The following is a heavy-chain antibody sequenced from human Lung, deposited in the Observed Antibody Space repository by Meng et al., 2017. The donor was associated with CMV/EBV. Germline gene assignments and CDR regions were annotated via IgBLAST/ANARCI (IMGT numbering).Heavy chain of an antibody. D-gene: IGHD1-26*01. Sequence: GGSXRLXCAASGFTFSNIAMAWVRQAPGKGLEWVSGISNTGGNTYYADSVKGRFTISRDNSKNTLYLQMNSLRAEDTAVYYCAKFRGGIYYVYYFDYCGQGXLVTVSS. CDR2: ISNTGGNT. V-gene: IGHV3-23*01. CDR1: GFTFSNIA. CDR3: AKFRGGIYYVYYFDY. J-gene: IGHJ4*02.